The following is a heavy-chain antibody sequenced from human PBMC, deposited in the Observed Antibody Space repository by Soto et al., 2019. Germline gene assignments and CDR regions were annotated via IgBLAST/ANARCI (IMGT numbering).Heavy chain of an antibody. V-gene: IGHV3-7*03. D-gene: IGHD3-22*01. CDR1: GFTFSSYW. J-gene: IGHJ4*02. Sequence: LRLSCAASGFTFSSYWMSWVRQAPGKGLEWVANIKQDGSEKYYVDSVKGRFTISRDNAKNSLYLQMNSLRAEDTAVYYCARYYYDSSGYSWFDYWGQGTLVTVSS. CDR3: ARYYYDSSGYSWFDY. CDR2: IKQDGSEK.